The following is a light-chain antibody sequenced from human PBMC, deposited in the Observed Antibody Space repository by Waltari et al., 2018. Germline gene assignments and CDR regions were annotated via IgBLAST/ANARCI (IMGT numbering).Light chain of an antibody. CDR1: QRLRHSNGYNY. Sequence: VLTQSPLSLSVTPGESASLPCRLIQRLRHSNGYNYLDWYVRKPGQSPQLLIYLGSSRASGVPDRFSCFGSGTDFTLTISRVEAEDVGIYYCMQALQSPFTFGPGTKVEIK. CDR2: LGS. J-gene: IGKJ3*01. CDR3: MQALQSPFT. V-gene: IGKV2-28*01.